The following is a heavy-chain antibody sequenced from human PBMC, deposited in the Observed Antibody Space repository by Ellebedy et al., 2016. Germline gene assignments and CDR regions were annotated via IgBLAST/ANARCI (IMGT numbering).Heavy chain of an antibody. D-gene: IGHD5-12*01. CDR2: TYYSSKWNY. V-gene: IGHV6-1*01. CDR3: AGGWLRSRFDP. Sequence: SQTLSLTCAISGDSVSSNSVGWNWIRQSPSRGLEWLGRTYYSSKWNYDYAVSVKSRIVINPDTSKNQISLQLNSVTPEDTAVYYCAGGWLRSRFDPWGQGTLVTVSS. J-gene: IGHJ5*02. CDR1: GDSVSSNSVG.